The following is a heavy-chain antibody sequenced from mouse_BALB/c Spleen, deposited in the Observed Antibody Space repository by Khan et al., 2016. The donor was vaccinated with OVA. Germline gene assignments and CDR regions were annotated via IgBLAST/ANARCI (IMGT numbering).Heavy chain of an antibody. Sequence: VQLKQSGTELVRPGAFVRLSCKASGFNIKDYSIHWVKQRPEQGLEWIGWIDPENGNTTSDPKFQGKASITTDTYSNPAYLQVSSLTSEDTVVYDGAIGGDTPRCAYWGQGSVVTVSA. D-gene: IGHD2-13*01. V-gene: IGHV14-1*02. J-gene: IGHJ3*01. CDR3: AIGGDTPRCAY. CDR2: IDPENGNT. CDR1: GFNIKDYS.